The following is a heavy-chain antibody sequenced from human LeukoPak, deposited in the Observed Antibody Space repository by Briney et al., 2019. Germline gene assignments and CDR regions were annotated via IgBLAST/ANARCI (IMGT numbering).Heavy chain of an antibody. CDR3: AREVKYYDSSGPFFDY. J-gene: IGHJ4*02. CDR1: GGSISSGSYY. D-gene: IGHD3-22*01. CDR2: IYTSGST. V-gene: IGHV4-61*02. Sequence: SETLSLTCTVSGGSISSGSYYWSWIRQPAGKGLEWIGRIYTSGSTNYNPSLKSRVTISVDTSKNQFSLKLSSVSAADTAVYYCAREVKYYDSSGPFFDYWGQGTLVTVSS.